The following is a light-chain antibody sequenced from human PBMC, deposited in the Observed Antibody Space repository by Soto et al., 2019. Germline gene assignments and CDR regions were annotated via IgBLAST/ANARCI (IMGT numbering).Light chain of an antibody. Sequence: EIVMTQSPATLSVSPGESATLSCRASQSISADLAWYQQKPGQAPRLLIYAASTRATGVPARFSGSGSGTEFTVTISSLQSEDFATYYCQQYNSYPWTFGQGTKVDVK. CDR2: AAS. CDR3: QQYNSYPWT. CDR1: QSISAD. J-gene: IGKJ1*01. V-gene: IGKV3-15*01.